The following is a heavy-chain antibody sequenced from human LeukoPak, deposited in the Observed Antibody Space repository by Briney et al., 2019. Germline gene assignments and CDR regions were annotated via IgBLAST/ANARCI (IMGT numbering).Heavy chain of an antibody. J-gene: IGHJ3*02. Sequence: PSETLSLTCSVSGGSISTYYWTWIRQPAGKGLEWIGRIYTSGSTNYNPSLKSRVTISVDTSKNQFSLKLSSVTAADTAVYYCARIKITMIVVPTRSEGAFDIWGQGTMVTVSS. CDR1: GGSISTYY. CDR3: ARIKITMIVVPTRSEGAFDI. CDR2: IYTSGST. V-gene: IGHV4-4*07. D-gene: IGHD3-22*01.